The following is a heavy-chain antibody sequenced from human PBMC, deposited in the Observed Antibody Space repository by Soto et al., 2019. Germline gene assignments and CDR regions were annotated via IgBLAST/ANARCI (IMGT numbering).Heavy chain of an antibody. CDR3: ARLVVLSPVANV. CDR2: VFCDGTT. Sequence: SGTLALSCAVTGSSISSGDNWCWVRQPTGKGLEWIGRVFCDGTTYYSPSLKSRVTISLSTSRTQCSLTLNSVNAADTAVYYCARLVVLSPVANVWGQGTLVTVSS. V-gene: IGHV4-38-2*01. CDR1: GSSISSGDN. D-gene: IGHD3-22*01. J-gene: IGHJ4*02.